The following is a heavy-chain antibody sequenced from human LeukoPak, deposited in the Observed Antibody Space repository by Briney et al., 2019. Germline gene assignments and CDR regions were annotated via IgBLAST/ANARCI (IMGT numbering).Heavy chain of an antibody. V-gene: IGHV1-8*03. CDR1: GYTFTSYD. J-gene: IGHJ4*02. CDR2: MNPNSGNT. D-gene: IGHD2-15*01. CDR3: ARGRYFRGGSCLEY. Sequence: ASVKVSCKASGYTFTSYDINWVRQATGQGLEWMGWMNPNSGNTGYAQKFQGRVTITRNTSISTAYMELSSLRSEDTAVYYCARGRYFRGGSCLEYWGQGTLVTVSS.